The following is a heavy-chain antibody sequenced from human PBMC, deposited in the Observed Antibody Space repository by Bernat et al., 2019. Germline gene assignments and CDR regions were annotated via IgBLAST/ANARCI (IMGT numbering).Heavy chain of an antibody. J-gene: IGHJ4*02. CDR3: ARLPTSVVVTAD. CDR1: GFTLSDHY. Sequence: EVQLVESGGGLVQPGGSLRLSCAGSGFTLSDHYMDWIRQAPGKGLAWVGLTRDKAKSYTTEYAASVKGRFTISRDDSGNSLYLQMNSLKSEDTAGYYCARLPTSVVVTADWGQGTLVIVSS. D-gene: IGHD2-21*02. CDR2: TRDKAKSYTT. V-gene: IGHV3-72*01.